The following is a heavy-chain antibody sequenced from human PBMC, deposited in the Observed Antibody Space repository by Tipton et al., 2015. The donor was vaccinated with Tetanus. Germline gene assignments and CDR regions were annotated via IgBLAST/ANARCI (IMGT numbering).Heavy chain of an antibody. V-gene: IGHV3-7*01. CDR3: ASSTVTR. Sequence: SLRLSCVASAFTYRSHWMSWVRQAPGKGLEWVANINPDGSQKYYVDSVKGRFTISRDNGKNLLYLQMSRLRREDTAVYYCASSTVTRWGPGTLVTVSS. D-gene: IGHD4-17*01. CDR2: INPDGSQK. J-gene: IGHJ4*02. CDR1: AFTYRSHW.